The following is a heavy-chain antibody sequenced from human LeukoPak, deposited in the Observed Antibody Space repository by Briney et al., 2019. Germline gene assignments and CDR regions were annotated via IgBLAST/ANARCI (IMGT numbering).Heavy chain of an antibody. V-gene: IGHV3-11*04. CDR3: ARGYDPFPFDY. CDR2: ISSSGSTI. Sequence: NSGGSLRLSCAASGFTFSDYYMSWIRQAPGKGLKWVSYISSSGSTIYYADSVKGRFTISRDNAKNSLYLQMNSLRAEDTAVYYCARGYDPFPFDYWGQGTLVSVSS. CDR1: GFTFSDYY. J-gene: IGHJ4*02. D-gene: IGHD5-12*01.